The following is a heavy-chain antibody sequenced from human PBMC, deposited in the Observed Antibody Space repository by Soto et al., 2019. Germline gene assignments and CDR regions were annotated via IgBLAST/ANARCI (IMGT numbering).Heavy chain of an antibody. CDR2: INPGSGVT. CDR3: ARVAGHKNARFDT. D-gene: IGHD1-1*01. J-gene: IGHJ4*02. Sequence: GASVKVSCKASGYSFTKYHMHWVRQAPGQGLEWLGWINPGSGVTNQAQKFQGRVTMTMDTSITTTYMELNSLTSDDTAVYYCARVAGHKNARFDTWGQGALVTVSS. CDR1: GYSFTKYH. V-gene: IGHV1-2*02.